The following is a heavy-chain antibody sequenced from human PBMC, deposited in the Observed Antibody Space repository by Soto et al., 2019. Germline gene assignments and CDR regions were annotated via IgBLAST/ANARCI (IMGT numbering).Heavy chain of an antibody. D-gene: IGHD2-15*01. V-gene: IGHV3-21*01. CDR2: ISSSGSHI. Sequence: EVQLVESGGGLVKPGGSLRLSCAASGFTFSSYSMNWVRQAPGKGLEWVSSISSSGSHIYYADSVKGRFTISRDNAKNSLYLQMNSRRAEDTAVYYCTRDGSGGSSEAYYYYYMDVWGKGTTVTVSS. CDR3: TRDGSGGSSEAYYYYYMDV. CDR1: GFTFSSYS. J-gene: IGHJ6*03.